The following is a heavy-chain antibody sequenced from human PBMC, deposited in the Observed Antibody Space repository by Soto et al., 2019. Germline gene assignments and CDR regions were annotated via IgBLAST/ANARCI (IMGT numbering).Heavy chain of an antibody. CDR3: ARDYAYGDYGDAFDI. J-gene: IGHJ3*02. Sequence: QVQLVESGGGLVKPGGSLRLSCAASGFTFSDYYMSWIRQAPGKGLEWVSDISSSGSTIDYADSVKGRFTISRDNAKNALYLQMNSLRAEDTAVYYCARDYAYGDYGDAFDIWGQGTMVTVSS. CDR1: GFTFSDYY. V-gene: IGHV3-11*01. D-gene: IGHD4-17*01. CDR2: ISSSGSTI.